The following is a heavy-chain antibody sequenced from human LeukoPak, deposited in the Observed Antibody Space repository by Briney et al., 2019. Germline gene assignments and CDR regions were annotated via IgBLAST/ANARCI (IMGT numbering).Heavy chain of an antibody. CDR2: IYSGGST. CDR3: ARGIVGATGDWFDP. V-gene: IGHV3-53*01. J-gene: IGHJ5*02. CDR1: GFIISGDS. D-gene: IGHD1-26*01. Sequence: GGSLRLSCAASGFIISGDSMNWVRQAPGKGLEWVSVIYSGGSTYYADSVKGRFTISRDNSKNTLYLQMNSLRAEDTAVYYCARGIVGATGDWFDPWGQGTLVTVSS.